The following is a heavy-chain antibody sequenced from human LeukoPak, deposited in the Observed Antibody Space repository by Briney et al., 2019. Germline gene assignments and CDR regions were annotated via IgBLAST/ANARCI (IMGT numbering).Heavy chain of an antibody. CDR1: GGSISSYY. CDR2: IYYSGST. CDR3: ARDLHYAFDI. V-gene: IGHV4-59*01. Sequence: PSETLSLTCTVSGGSISSYYWSWIRQPPGKGLEWIGYIYYSGSTNYNPSLKSRVTMSVDTSKNQFSLKLSSVTAADTAVYYCARDLHYAFDIWGQGTMVTVSS. J-gene: IGHJ3*02.